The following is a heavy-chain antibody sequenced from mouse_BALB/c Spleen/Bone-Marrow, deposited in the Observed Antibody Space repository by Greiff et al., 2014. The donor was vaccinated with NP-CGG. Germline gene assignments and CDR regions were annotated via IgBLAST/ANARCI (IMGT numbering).Heavy chain of an antibody. D-gene: IGHD2-4*01. J-gene: IGHJ1*01. CDR2: IYPGSGST. CDR3: ARYYDYDWYFDV. Sequence: QVQLQQSGPELVKPGASVKMSCKASGYTFIDYVISWVKQRTGQGLEWTGEIYPGSGSTYYNEKFKGKATLTADKSSNTAYMQLSSLTSEDSAVYFCARYYDYDWYFDVWGAGTTVTVSS. CDR1: GYTFIDYV. V-gene: IGHV1-81*01.